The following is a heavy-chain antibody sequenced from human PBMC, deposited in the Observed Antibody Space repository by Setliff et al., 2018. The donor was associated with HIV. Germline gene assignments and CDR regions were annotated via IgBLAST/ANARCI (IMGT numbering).Heavy chain of an antibody. Sequence: SETLSLTCAVYGESFSGYFWSWIRQPPGKGLEWIGEINHSGSTNYNPSLKSRVSISVATSKNQFSLKLSSVTAADTAVYYCATVGDSYYYYSRGSQPFQHWGQGTLVTSPQ. CDR2: INHSGST. CDR1: GESFSGYF. D-gene: IGHD3-22*01. V-gene: IGHV4-34*01. J-gene: IGHJ1*01. CDR3: ATVGDSYYYYSRGSQPFQH.